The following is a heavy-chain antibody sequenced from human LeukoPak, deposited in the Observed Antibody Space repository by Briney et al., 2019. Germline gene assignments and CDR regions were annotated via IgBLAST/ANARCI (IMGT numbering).Heavy chain of an antibody. J-gene: IGHJ3*01. Sequence: PGRSLRLSCVTSGFSFSLSNYGMHWVRQAPGKGLEWVAVISYEGSLKYYGDSVKGRFTISRDTSEKTLFLQMSNLRAEDTGAYYCARWNGDYRAFDLWGQGTMVSVSS. V-gene: IGHV3-33*01. CDR1: GFSFSLSNYG. D-gene: IGHD4-17*01. CDR2: ISYEGSLK. CDR3: ARWNGDYRAFDL.